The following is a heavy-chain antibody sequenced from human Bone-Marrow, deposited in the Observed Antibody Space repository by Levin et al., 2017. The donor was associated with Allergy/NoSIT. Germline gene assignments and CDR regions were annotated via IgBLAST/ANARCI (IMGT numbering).Heavy chain of an antibody. CDR2: ISKNGDT. J-gene: IGHJ5*02. V-gene: IGHV3-23*01. D-gene: IGHD2-2*01. CDR3: AREPLGVSMVVERAWFDP. Sequence: LSLTCAASGLSLANFAMDWVRQAPGKGLEWVSSISKNGDTYYADSVKGRFTMSRDNAKDTVFLHMNSLSGDDTGVYYCAREPLGVSMVVERAWFDPWGQGTQVTVSS. CDR1: GLSLANFA.